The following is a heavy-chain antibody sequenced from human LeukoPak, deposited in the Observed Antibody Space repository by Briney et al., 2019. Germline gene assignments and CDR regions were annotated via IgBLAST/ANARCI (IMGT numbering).Heavy chain of an antibody. Sequence: GGSLRLSCAASGFTFSSYEMSWVRQAPGKGLEWVSAISGSGGITYYADSVKGRFTISRDNSKNTLYLQMNSLRAEDTAVYYCAKEGYSSSWNADFDYWGQGTLVIVSS. CDR3: AKEGYSSSWNADFDY. CDR1: GFTFSSYE. CDR2: ISGSGGIT. V-gene: IGHV3-23*01. D-gene: IGHD6-13*01. J-gene: IGHJ4*02.